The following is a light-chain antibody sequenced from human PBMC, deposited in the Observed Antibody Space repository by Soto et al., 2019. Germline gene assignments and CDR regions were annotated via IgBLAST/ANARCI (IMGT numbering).Light chain of an antibody. Sequence: QSVLTQPPSASGTPGQRVTISCSGSSSNIGSNTVNWYQQLPGTAPKLLIYSNNQRPSEVPDRFSGSKSGTSASLAISGLQYEDEADYYCTAWDDSLHAVVFGGGTKLTVL. CDR2: SNN. CDR3: TAWDDSLHAVV. V-gene: IGLV1-44*01. J-gene: IGLJ2*01. CDR1: SSNIGSNT.